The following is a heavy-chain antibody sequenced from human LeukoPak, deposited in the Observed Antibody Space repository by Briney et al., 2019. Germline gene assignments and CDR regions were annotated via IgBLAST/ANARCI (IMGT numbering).Heavy chain of an antibody. D-gene: IGHD3-22*01. CDR3: ARGTYDSSGYYNWFDP. Sequence: ASVKVSCKASGYTFTGYYMHWVRQAPGQGLEWMGWINPNSGGTNYAQKFQGRVTMTRDTSISTAYMELSRLRSDDTAVYYCARGTYDSSGYYNWFDPWGQGTLVTVSS. CDR2: INPNSGGT. CDR1: GYTFTGYY. J-gene: IGHJ5*02. V-gene: IGHV1-2*02.